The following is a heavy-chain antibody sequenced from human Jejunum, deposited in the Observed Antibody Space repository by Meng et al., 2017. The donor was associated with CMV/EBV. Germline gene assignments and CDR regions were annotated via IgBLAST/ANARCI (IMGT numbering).Heavy chain of an antibody. CDR1: CDSISNYF. J-gene: IGHJ4*02. CDR2: FSPGGNI. Sequence: QESGPGLLRPSGTLSLTCTVSCDSISNYFWSWIRQPAGKKLEWIGRFSPGGNINYIPSLKGRLTMSVDTSNNQIFLNVTSVTAADTALYYCARGESRGYYYFDYWGQGILVTVSS. D-gene: IGHD3-22*01. CDR3: ARGESRGYYYFDY. V-gene: IGHV4-4*07.